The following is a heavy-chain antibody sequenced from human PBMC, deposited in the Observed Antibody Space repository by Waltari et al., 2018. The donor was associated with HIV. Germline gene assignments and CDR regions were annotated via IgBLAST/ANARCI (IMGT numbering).Heavy chain of an antibody. CDR2: IIPMLDTT. CDR3: ASGGSAVTYLDF. J-gene: IGHJ4*02. CDR1: GGSFSTYA. V-gene: IGHV1-69*06. D-gene: IGHD4-17*01. Sequence: QVRLVQSGAEVKKPGSSVKVSCKASGGSFSTYAVAWVRQAPGHGLEWMGGIIPMLDTTNFAQKFQGRVTITADKSTNTADLEVSRLSSEDTAIYFCASGGSAVTYLDFWGQGTMVTVSS.